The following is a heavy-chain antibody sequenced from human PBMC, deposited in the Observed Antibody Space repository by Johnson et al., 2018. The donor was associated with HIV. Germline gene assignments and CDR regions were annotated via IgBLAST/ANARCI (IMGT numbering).Heavy chain of an antibody. CDR3: ASAWGELDDAFDI. CDR2: INSDGSST. V-gene: IGHV3-74*02. J-gene: IGHJ3*02. D-gene: IGHD1-26*01. Sequence: VQLVESGGGLVQPGGSLRLSCAASGFTFSSYWMHWVRQAPGKGLVWVSRINSDGSSTICADSVKGRFTISRDNSKSTLYLQMNSLRAEDTAVYYCASAWGELDDAFDIWGQGTMVTVSS. CDR1: GFTFSSYW.